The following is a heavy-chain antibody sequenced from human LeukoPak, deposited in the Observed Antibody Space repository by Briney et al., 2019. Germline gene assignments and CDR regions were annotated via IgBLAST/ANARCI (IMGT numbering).Heavy chain of an antibody. J-gene: IGHJ6*02. D-gene: IGHD5-18*01. V-gene: IGHV3-48*03. CDR1: GFTFSSFE. CDR3: ARVGYSYGYYYYGMDV. Sequence: PGGSLRLSCAASGFTFSSFEMNWVRQAPGKGLEWVSYISSRGSTINYADSVKGRFTFSRDNAKNSLYLQMDSLSGQETPVYYCARVGYSYGYYYYGMDVWGQGTTVTVSS. CDR2: ISSRGSTI.